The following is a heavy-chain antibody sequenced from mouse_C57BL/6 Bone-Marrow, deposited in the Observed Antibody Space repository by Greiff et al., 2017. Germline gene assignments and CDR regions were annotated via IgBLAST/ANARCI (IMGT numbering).Heavy chain of an antibody. Sequence: EVQLVESGPGLVKPSQTVFLTCTVTGISITPGNYRWSWIRQFPGNKLAWIGYIYYSGTITYNPSLTSRTTITRDTPKNQFFLEMNSLTAEDTATYYCARQTGHFDYWGQGTTLTVSS. CDR3: ARQTGHFDY. D-gene: IGHD4-1*01. CDR1: GISITPGNYR. CDR2: IYYSGTI. V-gene: IGHV3-5*01. J-gene: IGHJ2*01.